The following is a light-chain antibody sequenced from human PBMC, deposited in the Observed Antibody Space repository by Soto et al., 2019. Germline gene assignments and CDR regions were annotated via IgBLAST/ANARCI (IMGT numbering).Light chain of an antibody. CDR1: QSVSSNF. CDR3: QQYGSSPRT. J-gene: IGKJ1*01. CDR2: GAS. Sequence: EIVLTQSPGTLSLSPWERATLSCRASQSVSSNFLAWYQEKPGQAPRLLIYGASSRATGIPDRFSGSGSGTDFTLTISRLEPEDFAVYYCQQYGSSPRTFGQGTKV. V-gene: IGKV3-20*01.